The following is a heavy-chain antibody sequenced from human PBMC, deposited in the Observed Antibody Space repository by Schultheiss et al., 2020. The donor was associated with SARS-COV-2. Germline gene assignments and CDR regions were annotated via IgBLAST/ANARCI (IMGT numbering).Heavy chain of an antibody. CDR2: IWYDGSNK. J-gene: IGHJ4*02. V-gene: IGHV3-33*01. Sequence: GGSLRLSCAASGFTFSSYGMHWVRQAPGKGLEWVAVIWYDGSNKYYADSVKGRFTISRDNSKNTLYLQMNSLRAEDTAVYYCARRGWNYAFDYWGQGTLVTVSS. CDR1: GFTFSSYG. CDR3: ARRGWNYAFDY. D-gene: IGHD1-7*01.